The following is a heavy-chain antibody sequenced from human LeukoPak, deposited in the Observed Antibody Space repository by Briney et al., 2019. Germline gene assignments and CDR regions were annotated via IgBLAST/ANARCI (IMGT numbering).Heavy chain of an antibody. J-gene: IGHJ3*02. CDR1: GFTFSSYG. Sequence: PGRSLRLSCAASGFTFSSYGMHWVRQAPDKGLEWVAVISYDGSNKYYADSVKGRFTISRDNSKNTLYLQMNSLRAEDTAVYYCATEDDSSAHGAFDIWGQGTMVTVSS. CDR3: ATEDDSSAHGAFDI. D-gene: IGHD3-22*01. V-gene: IGHV3-30*03. CDR2: ISYDGSNK.